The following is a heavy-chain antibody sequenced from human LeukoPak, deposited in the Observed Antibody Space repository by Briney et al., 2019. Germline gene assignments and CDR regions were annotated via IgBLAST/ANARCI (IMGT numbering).Heavy chain of an antibody. CDR2: INEGGSER. CDR3: ARRTCTGVAY. V-gene: IGHV3-7*01. J-gene: IGHJ4*02. D-gene: IGHD2-8*02. Sequence: GGSLRLSCVASGFTFSRYWMNWVRQAPGKGLEWVASINEGGSERHYVDSVKGRFTLSRDDADNSGYLQMDSLRVEDTAVSYCARRTCTGVAYWGQGTLVTVS. CDR1: GFTFSRYW.